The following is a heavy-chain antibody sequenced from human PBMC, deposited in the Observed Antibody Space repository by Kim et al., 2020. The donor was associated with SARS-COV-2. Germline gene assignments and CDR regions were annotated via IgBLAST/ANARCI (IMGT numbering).Heavy chain of an antibody. CDR3: AKDRLEVAGAYYYYGMDV. V-gene: IGHV3-23*01. CDR1: GFTFSSYA. Sequence: GGSLRLSCAASGFTFSSYAMSWVRQAPGKGLEWVSAISGSGGSTYYADSVKGRFTISRDNSKNTLYLQMNRLRAEDTAVYYCAKDRLEVAGAYYYYGMDVWGQGTTVTVSS. D-gene: IGHD6-19*01. CDR2: ISGSGGST. J-gene: IGHJ6*02.